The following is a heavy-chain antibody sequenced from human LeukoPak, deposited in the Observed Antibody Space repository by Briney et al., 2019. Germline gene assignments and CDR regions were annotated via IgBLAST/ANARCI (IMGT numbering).Heavy chain of an antibody. CDR3: ARGGNKVSPVDY. J-gene: IGHJ4*02. CDR2: IYYSGST. Sequence: SETLSLTCTVSGGSISSYYWSWIRQPPGKGLEWIGYIYYSGSTNYNPSLKSRVTISVDTSKNQFSLKLSSVTAADTAVYYCARGGNKVSPVDYWGQGTPVTVSS. D-gene: IGHD4-23*01. V-gene: IGHV4-59*01. CDR1: GGSISSYY.